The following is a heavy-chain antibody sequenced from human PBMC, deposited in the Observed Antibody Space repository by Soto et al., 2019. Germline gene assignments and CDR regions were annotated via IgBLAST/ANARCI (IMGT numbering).Heavy chain of an antibody. D-gene: IGHD6-19*01. CDR1: GGTFSSYA. Sequence: QVQLVQSGAEVKNPGSSVKVSCKASGGTFSSYAISWLRQAPGQGLEWMGGIIPIFGTANYAQKFQGRVTITGAESTSTAYMELSSLRSEDTAVYYCAREVGSGWYGGYFDYWGQGTLVTVSS. J-gene: IGHJ4*02. CDR3: AREVGSGWYGGYFDY. CDR2: IIPIFGTA. V-gene: IGHV1-69*01.